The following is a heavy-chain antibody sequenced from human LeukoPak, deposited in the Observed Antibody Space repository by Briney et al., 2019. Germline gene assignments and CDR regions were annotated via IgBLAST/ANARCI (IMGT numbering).Heavy chain of an antibody. CDR1: GFTFSSYG. CDR3: AKGKMTTSRQYYFDY. D-gene: IGHD5-24*01. Sequence: PGGSLRLSCAASGFTFSSYGMHWVRQAPGKGLEWVAVISYDGSNKYYADSVKGRFTISRDNSKNTLYLQMNSLRAEDTAVYYCAKGKMTTSRQYYFDYWGQGTLVTVSS. J-gene: IGHJ4*02. V-gene: IGHV3-30*18. CDR2: ISYDGSNK.